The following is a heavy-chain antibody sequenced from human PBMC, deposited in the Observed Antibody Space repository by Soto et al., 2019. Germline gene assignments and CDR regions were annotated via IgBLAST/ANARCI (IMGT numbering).Heavy chain of an antibody. Sequence: ALRLSCAASGFTFSGSAMHWVRQASGKGLEWVGRIRSKANSYATAYAASVKGRFTISRDDSKNTAYLQMNSLKTEDTAVYYCTRRLPNIAAPASYGMDVWGQGTTVTVSS. J-gene: IGHJ6*02. D-gene: IGHD6-13*01. CDR2: IRSKANSYAT. CDR1: GFTFSGSA. CDR3: TRRLPNIAAPASYGMDV. V-gene: IGHV3-73*01.